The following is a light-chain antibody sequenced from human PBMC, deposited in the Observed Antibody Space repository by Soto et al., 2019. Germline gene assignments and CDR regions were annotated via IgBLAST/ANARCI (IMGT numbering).Light chain of an antibody. CDR3: CSYAGDLAL. CDR1: SSDIGAYDY. V-gene: IGLV2-14*01. CDR2: EVN. Sequence: QSVLTRPASLSGSPGQSITISCTGTSSDIGAYDYVSWFQQHPGKAPKLMISEVNNRPSGVSNRFSGSKSGNTAYLTISGLQVEDEAEYYCCSYAGDLALFGRGTKVTVL. J-gene: IGLJ6*01.